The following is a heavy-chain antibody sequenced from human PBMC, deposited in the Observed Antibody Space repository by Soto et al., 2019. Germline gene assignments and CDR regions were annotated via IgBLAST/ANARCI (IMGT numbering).Heavy chain of an antibody. D-gene: IGHD3-10*01. CDR3: ARGVGFGYYYYHMDL. CDR1: GDSVTSVSDY. J-gene: IGHJ6*02. CDR2: IYYSGSA. Sequence: SETLSLTCTVSGDSVTSVSDYWSWIRQPPGKGLEWIGYIYYSGSADYNPSLGSRVAISIDTSKNQFSLKLTSVTAADTAVYYCARGVGFGYYYYHMDLWGQGTTVTVSS. V-gene: IGHV4-61*01.